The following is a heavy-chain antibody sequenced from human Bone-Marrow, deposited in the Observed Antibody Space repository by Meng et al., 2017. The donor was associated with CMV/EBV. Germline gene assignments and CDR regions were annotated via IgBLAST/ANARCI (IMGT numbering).Heavy chain of an antibody. D-gene: IGHD1-26*01. CDR3: ATDPIVGAAQGYYGMDV. V-gene: IGHV1-2*02. J-gene: IGHJ6*02. Sequence: ASVKVSCKASGYTFTGYYMHWVRQAPGQGLEWMGWINPNSGGTNYAQKFQGRVTMTRDTSISTAYMKLSRLRSDDTAVYYWATDPIVGAAQGYYGMDVWGQGTTVTVSS. CDR1: GYTFTGYY. CDR2: INPNSGGT.